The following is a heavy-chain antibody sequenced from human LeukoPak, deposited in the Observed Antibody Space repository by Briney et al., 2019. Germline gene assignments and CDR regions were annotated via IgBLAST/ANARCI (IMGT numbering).Heavy chain of an antibody. D-gene: IGHD2-21*01. CDR1: GGSISSYY. V-gene: IGHV4-59*08. Sequence: SVTLSLTCTVSGGSISSYYWRWIRQPPGKGLEWIGYIYYNGSTNYNPSLKSRVTISIHTSKHQFSLKVSSVTAADTAVYYCARLGGHHSSHIIYWGEGTLVTVSS. CDR3: ARLGGHHSSHIIY. CDR2: IYYNGST. J-gene: IGHJ4*02.